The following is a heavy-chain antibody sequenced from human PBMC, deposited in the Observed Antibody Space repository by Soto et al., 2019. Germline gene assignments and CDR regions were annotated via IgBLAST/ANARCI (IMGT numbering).Heavy chain of an antibody. CDR1: GYTFTGYY. CDR2: MRPDSGGA. V-gene: IGHV1-2*02. D-gene: IGHD3-16*01. J-gene: IGHJ4*02. Sequence: ASVKVSCKASGYTFTGYYLHWIRQAPGQGLQWMGWMRPDSGGANYAQKFQGRVSMTRDTSTSTFYMELSRLASDDTAVYYCARDPHEGVYDYWGQGTQVTISS. CDR3: ARDPHEGVYDY.